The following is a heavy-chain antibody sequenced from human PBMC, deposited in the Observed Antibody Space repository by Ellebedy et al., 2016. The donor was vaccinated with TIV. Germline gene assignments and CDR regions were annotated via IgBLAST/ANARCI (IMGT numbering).Heavy chain of an antibody. D-gene: IGHD3-10*01. J-gene: IGHJ6*02. V-gene: IGHV3-23*01. CDR2: ISGSGSST. Sequence: GESLKISCAASGFTFTTYAMSWVRQAPGKALEWVSAISGSGSSTYHADSVKGRFTISRDNSKNTLYLEMKRLRAEDTALYYCAKDQGLWIGDLGGMDVWGQGTTVIVSS. CDR1: GFTFTTYA. CDR3: AKDQGLWIGDLGGMDV.